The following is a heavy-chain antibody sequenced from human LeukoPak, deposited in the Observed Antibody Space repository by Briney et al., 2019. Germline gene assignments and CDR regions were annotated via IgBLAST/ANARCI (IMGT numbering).Heavy chain of an antibody. V-gene: IGHV3-33*01. Sequence: PGRSLRLSCAASGFTFSSYGMHWVRQAPGKGLEWVAVIWYDGSNKYYADSAKGRFTISRDNSKNTLYLQMNSLRAEDTAVYYCARDTLGEDGACDIWGQETMVTVSS. CDR3: ARDTLGEDGACDI. CDR2: IWYDGSNK. CDR1: GFTFSSYG. J-gene: IGHJ3*02. D-gene: IGHD3-16*01.